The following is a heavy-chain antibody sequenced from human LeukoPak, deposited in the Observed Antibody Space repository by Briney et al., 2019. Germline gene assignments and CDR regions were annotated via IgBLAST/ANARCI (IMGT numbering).Heavy chain of an antibody. Sequence: QTGGSLRLSCAASGFTFSNYAMHWVRQAPGKGLEYVSAISSNGGSTYYANSVKGRFTISRDNSKNTLYLQMGSLRAEDTAVYYCARVLRNYYGSGSYDYWGQGTLVTVSS. D-gene: IGHD3-10*01. CDR3: ARVLRNYYGSGSYDY. V-gene: IGHV3-64*01. CDR2: ISSNGGST. CDR1: GFTFSNYA. J-gene: IGHJ4*02.